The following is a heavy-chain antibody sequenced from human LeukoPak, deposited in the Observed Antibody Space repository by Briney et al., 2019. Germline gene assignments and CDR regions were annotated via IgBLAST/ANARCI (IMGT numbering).Heavy chain of an antibody. CDR2: IKSKTDGGKT. J-gene: IGHJ4*02. Sequence: GGSLRLSCAASGFTFSNAWMSWVRQAPGKGLEWVGRIKSKTDGGKTDYAAPVKGRFTISRDDSKNTLYLQMNSLRAEDTAVYYCAKEEGGTYYDFWSGYYIFDYWGQGTLVTVSS. D-gene: IGHD3-3*01. V-gene: IGHV3-15*01. CDR1: GFTFSNAW. CDR3: AKEEGGTYYDFWSGYYIFDY.